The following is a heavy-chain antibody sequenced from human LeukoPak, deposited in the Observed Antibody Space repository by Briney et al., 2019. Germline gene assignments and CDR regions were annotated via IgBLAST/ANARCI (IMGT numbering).Heavy chain of an antibody. V-gene: IGHV1-2*02. J-gene: IGHJ6*02. CDR3: ARAPWGDNYYGMDV. CDR1: GYTFTGYY. CDR2: INPNSGGT. Sequence: ASVKVSCTASGYTFTGYYMHWVRQAPGQGLEWMGWINPNSGGTNYAQKFQGRVTLTRDTSISTAYMELSRLRSDDTAVYYCARAPWGDNYYGMDVWGQGTTVTVSS. D-gene: IGHD7-27*01.